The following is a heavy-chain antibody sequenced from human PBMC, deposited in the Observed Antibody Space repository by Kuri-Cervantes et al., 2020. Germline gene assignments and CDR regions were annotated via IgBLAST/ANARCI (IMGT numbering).Heavy chain of an antibody. Sequence: LSLTCAASGFTFSDYYMSWIRQAPGKGLEWVSYISSSGSTIYYADSVKGRFTISRDNAKNTLYLQMNSLRAEDTAVYYCAKGDYDFWSGFDYWGQGTLVTVSS. CDR2: ISSSGSTI. D-gene: IGHD3-3*01. J-gene: IGHJ4*02. V-gene: IGHV3-11*04. CDR3: AKGDYDFWSGFDY. CDR1: GFTFSDYY.